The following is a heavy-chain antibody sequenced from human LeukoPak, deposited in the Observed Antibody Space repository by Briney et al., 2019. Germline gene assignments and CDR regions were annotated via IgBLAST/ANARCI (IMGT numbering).Heavy chain of an antibody. J-gene: IGHJ6*03. CDR3: ARDCYDILTGSAYYYYYMDV. Sequence: GGSLRLSCAASGFTFSSYAMHWVRQAPGKGLEWVAVISYDGSNKYYADSVKGRFTISRDNSKNTLYLQMNSLRAEDTAVYYCARDCYDILTGSAYYYYYMDVWGKGTTVTVSS. CDR1: GFTFSSYA. D-gene: IGHD3-9*01. CDR2: ISYDGSNK. V-gene: IGHV3-30*04.